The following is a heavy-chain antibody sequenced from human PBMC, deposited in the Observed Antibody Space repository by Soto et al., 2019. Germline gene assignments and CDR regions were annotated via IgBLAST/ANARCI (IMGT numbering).Heavy chain of an antibody. CDR1: GFTFSSYD. J-gene: IGHJ4*02. Sequence: GGSLRLSCAASGFTFSSYDMHWVRQAPGKGLEWVAVIWYDGSNKYYADSVKGRFTISRDNSKNTLYLQMNSLRAEDTAVYYCARDMTGTPPSVFDYWGQGTLVTVSS. CDR2: IWYDGSNK. CDR3: ARDMTGTPPSVFDY. D-gene: IGHD1-7*01. V-gene: IGHV3-33*01.